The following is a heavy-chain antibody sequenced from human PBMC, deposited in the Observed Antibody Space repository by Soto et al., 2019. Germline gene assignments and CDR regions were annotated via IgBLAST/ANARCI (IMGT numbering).Heavy chain of an antibody. CDR2: IGGSGASI. V-gene: IGHV3-23*01. D-gene: IGHD3-16*01. J-gene: IGHJ5*02. CDR1: GFPFSAFA. CDR3: ARSVGPLSWFDP. Sequence: EVQLLESGGDVVQPGGSLRLSCATSGFPFSAFAMNWVRHAPGKGLEWVSGIGGSGASIYYADSVKGRFTISRDNSKNPVYLQMNSLRAEDTAFYYCARSVGPLSWFDPWGQGTLVTVSS.